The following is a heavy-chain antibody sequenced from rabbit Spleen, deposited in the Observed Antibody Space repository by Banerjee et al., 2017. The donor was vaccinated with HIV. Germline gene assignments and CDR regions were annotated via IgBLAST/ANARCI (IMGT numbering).Heavy chain of an antibody. CDR3: ARAPYGGYRSVGYAYYFDL. V-gene: IGHV1S45*01. CDR1: GFDFSSNA. D-gene: IGHD6-1*01. Sequence: QEQLVESGGGLVQPGGTLTLTCKASGFDFSSNAMCWVRQAPGKRPEWIAWIIAGGGGVTYYASWAKGRFTISKTSSTTVTLQMTSLTAADTATYFCARAPYGGYRSVGYAYYFDLWGQGTLVTVS. CDR2: IIAGGGGVT. J-gene: IGHJ4*01.